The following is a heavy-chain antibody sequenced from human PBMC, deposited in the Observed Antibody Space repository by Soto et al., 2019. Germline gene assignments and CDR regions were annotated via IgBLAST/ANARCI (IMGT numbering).Heavy chain of an antibody. D-gene: IGHD1-20*01. V-gene: IGHV3-53*02. CDR2: IYNTGST. CDR1: GFTVSSNY. CDR3: ARDPTFANNSQVFDI. Sequence: EVQLVETGGGLIQPGGSLRLSCAASGFTVSSNYMNWVRQAPGKGLEWVSVIYNTGSTYSADSVKGRFTISRDNSKNTLYLQMNSLRAEDTAVYYCARDPTFANNSQVFDIWGQGTMVTVSS. J-gene: IGHJ3*02.